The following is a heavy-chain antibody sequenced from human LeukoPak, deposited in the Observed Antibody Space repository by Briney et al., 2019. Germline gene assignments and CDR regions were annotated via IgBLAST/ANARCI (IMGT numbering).Heavy chain of an antibody. D-gene: IGHD3-22*01. CDR1: GYTFSSYS. CDR2: ISVRSNYI. Sequence: AGGSLRLPCLASGYTFSSYSINWVRQAPGKGLEWVSSISVRSNYIYYADSVRGRFRISRDDARDSLYLQMNSLRAEDTAVYYCVRLGRNSDTSDFYYYYDFWGQGPLVTVSS. J-gene: IGHJ4*02. V-gene: IGHV3-21*01. CDR3: VRLGRNSDTSDFYYYYDF.